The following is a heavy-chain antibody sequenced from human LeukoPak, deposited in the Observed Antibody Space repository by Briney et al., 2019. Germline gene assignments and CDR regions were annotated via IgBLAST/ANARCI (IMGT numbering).Heavy chain of an antibody. CDR3: ARDLNAIRDDYGMDV. J-gene: IGHJ6*02. D-gene: IGHD2-21*01. CDR2: IIPIFGTA. V-gene: IGHV1-69*01. CDR1: GGTFCSYA. Sequence: EASVKVSCKASGGTFCSYAISWVRQAPGQGLEWMGGIIPIFGTANYAQKFQGRVTITADESTSTAYMELSSLRSEDTAVYYCARDLNAIRDDYGMDVWGQGTTVTVSS.